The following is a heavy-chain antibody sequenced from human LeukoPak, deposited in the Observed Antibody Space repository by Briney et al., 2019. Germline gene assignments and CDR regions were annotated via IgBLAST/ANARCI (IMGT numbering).Heavy chain of an antibody. D-gene: IGHD3-22*01. J-gene: IGHJ6*02. V-gene: IGHV4-39*07. CDR3: ARNWRGHYYDSSGYYYGSGPNYYYGMDV. CDR2: INHSGST. CDR1: GGSISSRSYY. Sequence: SETLSLTCTVSGGSISSRSYYWGWIRQPPGTGLEWIGEINHSGSTNYNPSLKSRVTISVDTSKNQFSLKLSSVTAADTAVYYCARNWRGHYYDSSGYYYGSGPNYYYGMDVWGQGTTVTVSS.